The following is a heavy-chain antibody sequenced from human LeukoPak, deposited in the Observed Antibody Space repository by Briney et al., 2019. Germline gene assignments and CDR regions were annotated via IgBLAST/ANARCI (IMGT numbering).Heavy chain of an antibody. V-gene: IGHV3-23*01. CDR2: ISSSASTT. D-gene: IGHD2-2*01. Sequence: GGSLRISCAASGFTFSNYAMSWVRQAPGKGLEWDSGISSSASTTYNADSVKGRFTISRDNSKNTLYLQMNSLRAGDTALYYCAKRSCSTATCYGGIDYWGQGTLVTVSS. CDR3: AKRSCSTATCYGGIDY. CDR1: GFTFSNYA. J-gene: IGHJ4*02.